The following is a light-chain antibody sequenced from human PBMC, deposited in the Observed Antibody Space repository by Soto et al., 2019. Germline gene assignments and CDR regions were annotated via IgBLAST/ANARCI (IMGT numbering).Light chain of an antibody. CDR2: EVS. V-gene: IGLV2-14*01. Sequence: QSVLTHPASVSGSPGQSLTISCTGTTSDIGFYDYVSWYQQYPGKAPKLMIYEVSNRPSGVPDRFSGSKSGNTASLTISGLQAEDEADYYCCSYAGSYVFGTGTKVTVL. CDR3: CSYAGSYV. J-gene: IGLJ1*01. CDR1: TSDIGFYDY.